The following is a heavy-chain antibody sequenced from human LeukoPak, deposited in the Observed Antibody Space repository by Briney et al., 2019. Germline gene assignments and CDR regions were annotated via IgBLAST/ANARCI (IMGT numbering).Heavy chain of an antibody. Sequence: GGSLRLSCAASGFSFSTHWMHWVRQAPGKGLVYVTQINSDGSATAYADSVKGRFTISRDNAKNTLYLEMSSLRAEDTAVYYCGSLTVVARDHWGQGTLVTVSS. CDR3: GSLTVVARDH. CDR2: INSDGSAT. J-gene: IGHJ4*02. D-gene: IGHD3-22*01. V-gene: IGHV3-74*01. CDR1: GFSFSTHW.